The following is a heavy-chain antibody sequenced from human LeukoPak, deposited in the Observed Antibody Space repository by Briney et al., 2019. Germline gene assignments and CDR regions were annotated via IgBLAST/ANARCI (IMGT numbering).Heavy chain of an antibody. V-gene: IGHV3-33*01. Sequence: GGSLRLSCAASGFTFSSYGMHWVRQAPGKGLEWVAVIWYDGSNKYYGDSVKGRFTISRDNSKNTLYLQMNSLRVEDTAVYYCATNMGFWGQGTLVTVSS. CDR1: GFTFSSYG. D-gene: IGHD2/OR15-2a*01. J-gene: IGHJ4*02. CDR3: ATNMGF. CDR2: IWYDGSNK.